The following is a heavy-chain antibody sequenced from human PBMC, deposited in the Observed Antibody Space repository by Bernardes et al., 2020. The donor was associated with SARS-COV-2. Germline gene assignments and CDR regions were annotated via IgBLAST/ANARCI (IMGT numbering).Heavy chain of an antibody. D-gene: IGHD4-17*01. Sequence: SETLSLTCTVSGGSISTSSYYWVWIRQPPGKGLEWIGSIYYSGNTYYNPSLKSRVTISVDTSKNQFSLKLSSVTAADTAVYYCARRYGDYNLDYWGQGTLVTVSS. CDR1: GGSISTSSYY. V-gene: IGHV4-39*01. J-gene: IGHJ4*02. CDR2: IYYSGNT. CDR3: ARRYGDYNLDY.